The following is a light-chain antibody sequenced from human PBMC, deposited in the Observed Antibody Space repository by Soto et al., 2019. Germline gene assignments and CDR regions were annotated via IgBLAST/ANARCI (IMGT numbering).Light chain of an antibody. V-gene: IGLV2-23*03. Sequence: QSVLTQPASLSGSPGQSITISCTGTSSDVGSYNLVSWYQQHPGKAPKLMIYEGSKRPSGVSNRFSGSKSGNTASLTISGLQAEDEADYYCCSYAGSSTFLWVFGTGTKVTVL. CDR3: CSYAGSSTFLWV. CDR1: SSDVGSYNL. J-gene: IGLJ1*01. CDR2: EGS.